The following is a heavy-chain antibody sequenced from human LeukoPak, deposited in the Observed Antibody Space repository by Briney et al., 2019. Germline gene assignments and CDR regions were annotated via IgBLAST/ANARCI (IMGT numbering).Heavy chain of an antibody. J-gene: IGHJ4*02. CDR2: ISSSSSYI. CDR3: ARDQGDYYDSSGYLDY. D-gene: IGHD3-22*01. V-gene: IGHV3-21*01. Sequence: GGSLRLSCAASGFTFSSYSMNWVRQAPGKGLEWVSSISSSSSYIYYADSVKGRFTISRDNAKNSLYLQMNSLRAEDTAVYYCARDQGDYYDSSGYLDYWGQGTLVTVSS. CDR1: GFTFSSYS.